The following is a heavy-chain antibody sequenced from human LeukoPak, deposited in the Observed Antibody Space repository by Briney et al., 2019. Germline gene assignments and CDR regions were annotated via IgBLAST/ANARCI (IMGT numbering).Heavy chain of an antibody. V-gene: IGHV3-23*01. CDR2: FSGSGGGT. CDR1: GFTFSNYA. D-gene: IGHD3-10*01. J-gene: IGHJ4*01. CDR3: AKDLSGHYGSGSYYSFDY. Sequence: PGGSLRLSCAASGFTFSNYAMSWVRQAPGKGLEWVSGFSGSGGGTYYADSVKGRFTISRDNSKNTLYLQMNNLRAEDTAIYYCAKDLSGHYGSGSYYSFDYWGHGTLVTVSS.